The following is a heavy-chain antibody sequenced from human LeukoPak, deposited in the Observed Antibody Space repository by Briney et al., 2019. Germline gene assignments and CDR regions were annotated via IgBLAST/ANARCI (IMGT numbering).Heavy chain of an antibody. D-gene: IGHD5-24*01. CDR2: INHSGST. J-gene: IGHJ4*02. CDR3: ARRDGYNPFDY. V-gene: IGHV4-34*01. CDR1: GGSFSGYY. Sequence: PSETLSLTCAVYGGSFSGYYWSWIRQPPGKGLEWIGEINHSGSTNYNPSLKSRVTISVDTSKNQFSLKLSSVTAADTAVYYCARRDGYNPFDYWGQGTLVTVSS.